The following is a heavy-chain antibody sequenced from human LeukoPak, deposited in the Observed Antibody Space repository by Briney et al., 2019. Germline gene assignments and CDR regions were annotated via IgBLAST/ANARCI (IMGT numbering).Heavy chain of an antibody. J-gene: IGHJ4*02. CDR3: AKEGDNAKVTIDY. D-gene: IGHD5-18*01. Sequence: PGGSLRLSCAASGFTFSSYGMHWVRQAPGKGLEWVAFIRYDGSNKYYADSVKGRFTISRDNSKNTLYLQMNSLRAEDTAVYYYAKEGDNAKVTIDYWGQGTLVTVSS. V-gene: IGHV3-30*02. CDR2: IRYDGSNK. CDR1: GFTFSSYG.